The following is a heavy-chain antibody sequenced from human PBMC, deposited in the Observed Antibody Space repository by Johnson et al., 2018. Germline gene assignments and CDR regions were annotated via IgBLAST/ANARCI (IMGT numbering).Heavy chain of an antibody. D-gene: IGHD6-19*01. J-gene: IGHJ4*02. Sequence: VQLVQSGGAVVQPGGSLRLSCAASGFTFDEYTMHWFRQVPGQGLEWVSLVTWDGGATFYADSVKGRFTISRDNRKNSLYLQMNSLRTEDTAFYFCAKDGRSSGWSILDDWGQGTPVTVSS. CDR3: AKDGRSSGWSILDD. V-gene: IGHV3-43*01. CDR2: VTWDGGAT. CDR1: GFTFDEYT.